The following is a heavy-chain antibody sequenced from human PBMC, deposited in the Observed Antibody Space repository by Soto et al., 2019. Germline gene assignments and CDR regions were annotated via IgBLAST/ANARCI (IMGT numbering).Heavy chain of an antibody. V-gene: IGHV4-59*12. Sequence: PSETLSRTCNVSNGSRNFYYWSWIRQPPGKELEWIGNIYYRGTTNYNPSLQGRVTMSIDTSKNQFSLMLTSVTAADTAVYYCTRVATAVPSWGRGVLVTVSS. J-gene: IGHJ5*02. CDR2: IYYRGTT. D-gene: IGHD5-18*01. CDR1: NGSRNFYY. CDR3: TRVATAVPS.